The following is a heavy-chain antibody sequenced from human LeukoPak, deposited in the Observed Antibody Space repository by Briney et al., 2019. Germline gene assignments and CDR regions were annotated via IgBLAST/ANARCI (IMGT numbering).Heavy chain of an antibody. CDR2: MNPNSGNT. CDR3: ARGVDYMDV. V-gene: IGHV1-8*02. CDR1: GYTFTSYD. J-gene: IGHJ6*03. Sequence: ASVKVSCKASGYTFTSYDINWVRQATGQGLEWMGWMNPNSGNTGYAQKFQGRVTMTRDMSTSTVYMELSSLRSEDTAVYYCARGVDYMDVWGKGTTVTVSS.